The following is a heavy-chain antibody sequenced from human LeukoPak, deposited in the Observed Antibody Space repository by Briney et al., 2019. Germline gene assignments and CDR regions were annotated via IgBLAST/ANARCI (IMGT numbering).Heavy chain of an antibody. J-gene: IGHJ4*02. CDR3: ARDWQYYDNIWGSYRHFHC. Sequence: ASVKVFCKASGFPFTGYYMHWVRQAPGLGLEWMGWINPNSGGTNYAQKFQGRVTMTRDTSSSTAYMELSSLRSDDTAVYYCARDWQYYDNIWGSYRHFHCWGQGTLVTVSS. V-gene: IGHV1-2*02. CDR1: GFPFTGYY. D-gene: IGHD3-16*02. CDR2: INPNSGGT.